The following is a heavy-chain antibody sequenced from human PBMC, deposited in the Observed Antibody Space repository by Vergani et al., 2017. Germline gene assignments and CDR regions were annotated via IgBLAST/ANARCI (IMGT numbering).Heavy chain of an antibody. J-gene: IGHJ4*02. CDR3: ASDNHSGQRADR. CDR2: IHYSENT. D-gene: IGHD6-19*01. V-gene: IGHV4-61*03. Sequence: QLQESDSRLVNPSQTLSLTCTVSGGSISSSCYYWSWVRQPPGKGREWTGSIHYSENTNYNPSLKTRVTITVDTSKNHLSLTLTHVTAADTAVYYCASDNHSGQRADRWGQGMLVT. CDR1: GGSISSSCYY.